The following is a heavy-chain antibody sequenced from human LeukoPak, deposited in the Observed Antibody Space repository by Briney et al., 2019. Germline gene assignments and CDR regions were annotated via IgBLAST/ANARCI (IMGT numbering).Heavy chain of an antibody. Sequence: GGSLRLSCAASGFTFSSYRMNWVRQAPGKGLEWVSYISSSSSTIYYADSVKGRFTISRDNAKNSLHLQMNSLRDEDTAVYYCARALSIAAHNFDYWGQGTLVTVSS. CDR3: ARALSIAAHNFDY. V-gene: IGHV3-48*02. D-gene: IGHD6-6*01. CDR2: ISSSSSTI. J-gene: IGHJ4*02. CDR1: GFTFSSYR.